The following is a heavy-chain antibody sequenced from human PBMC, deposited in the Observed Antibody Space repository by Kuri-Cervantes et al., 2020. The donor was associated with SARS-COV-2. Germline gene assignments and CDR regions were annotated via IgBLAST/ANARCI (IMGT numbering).Heavy chain of an antibody. Sequence: SQTLSLTCAVYRGSFSGYYWGWIRQPPGEGLEWIGEINHSGSTNYNPSLKSRVTISVDTSKNQFSLKLSSVTAADTAVYYCARGTYYDFWSGYSNAFDIWGQGTMVTVSS. D-gene: IGHD3-3*01. V-gene: IGHV4-34*01. J-gene: IGHJ3*02. CDR3: ARGTYYDFWSGYSNAFDI. CDR1: RGSFSGYY. CDR2: INHSGST.